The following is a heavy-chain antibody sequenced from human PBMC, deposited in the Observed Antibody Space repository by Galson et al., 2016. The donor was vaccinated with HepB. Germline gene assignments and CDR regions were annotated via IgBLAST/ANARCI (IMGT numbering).Heavy chain of an antibody. D-gene: IGHD6-19*01. Sequence: SLRLSCAASGFRFSDYYMSWIRQAPGKGLEWLSYISSSGRPIYYADSVKGRFTISRDNAKNSLYLQMNNLRGEDTAVYYCARMIPLYSSGWYVRGDGWFDPWGQGTLATVSS. CDR1: GFRFSDYY. CDR3: ARMIPLYSSGWYVRGDGWFDP. CDR2: ISSSGRPI. V-gene: IGHV3-11*01. J-gene: IGHJ5*02.